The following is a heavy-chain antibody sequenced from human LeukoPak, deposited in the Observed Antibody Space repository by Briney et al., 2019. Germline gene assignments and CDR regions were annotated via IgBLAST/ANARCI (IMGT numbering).Heavy chain of an antibody. CDR2: IYYTGRT. J-gene: IGHJ5*02. V-gene: IGHV4-59*08. CDR3: VRHTYSGYDHLT. Sequence: SETLSLTCTVSGGSITSDYWNWIRQRPGEGLEWIGYIYYTGRTSYNPSLTSRASISLHTSRNQFSLKLSSVAAAATAIYYCVRHTYSGYDHLTWGQGTLVTVSS. D-gene: IGHD5-12*01. CDR1: GGSITSDY.